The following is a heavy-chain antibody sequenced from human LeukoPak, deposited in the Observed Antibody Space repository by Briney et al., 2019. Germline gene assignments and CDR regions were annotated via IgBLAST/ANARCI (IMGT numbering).Heavy chain of an antibody. CDR1: GFTFSSYS. J-gene: IGHJ4*02. V-gene: IGHV3-21*01. CDR3: ARTYSTGWYFDY. CDR2: ISSSSSYV. D-gene: IGHD6-19*01. Sequence: GGSLRLSCAASGFTFSSYSMNWVRQAPGKGLEWVSFISSSSSYVSYADSVRGRFTISRDNAKNSLYLQMNSLRAEDTAVYYCARTYSTGWYFDYWGQGTLVTVSS.